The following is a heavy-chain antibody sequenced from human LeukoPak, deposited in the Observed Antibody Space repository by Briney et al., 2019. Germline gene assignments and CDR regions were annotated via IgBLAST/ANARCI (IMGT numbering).Heavy chain of an antibody. CDR3: AREGIQLWPTHAFDI. CDR1: GGSISSYY. CDR2: IYYSGST. V-gene: IGHV4-59*01. D-gene: IGHD5-18*01. J-gene: IGHJ3*02. Sequence: SETLSLTCTVSGGSISSYYWSWIRQPPGKGLEWIGYIYYSGSTNYNPSLTSRVTISVDTSKNQFSLKLSSVTAADTAVYYCAREGIQLWPTHAFDIWGQGTMVTVSS.